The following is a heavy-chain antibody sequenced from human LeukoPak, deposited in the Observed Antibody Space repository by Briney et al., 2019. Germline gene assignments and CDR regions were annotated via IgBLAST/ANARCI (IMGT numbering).Heavy chain of an antibody. V-gene: IGHV3-30-3*01. D-gene: IGHD6-13*01. J-gene: IGHJ4*02. CDR3: ARVIAAAGNFDY. CDR2: ISYDGSNK. CDR1: GFTFSSYA. Sequence: GGSLRLSCAASGFTFSSYAMHWVRQAPGKGLEWVAVISYDGSNKYYADSVKGRFTISRDNSKNTLYLQVNSLRAEDTAVYYCARVIAAAGNFDYWGQGTLVTVSS.